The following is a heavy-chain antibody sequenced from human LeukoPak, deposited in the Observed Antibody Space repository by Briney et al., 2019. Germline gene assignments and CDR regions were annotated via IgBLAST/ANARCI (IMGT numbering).Heavy chain of an antibody. Sequence: GGSLRLSCAASGFTFSDYYMSWIRQAPGKGLEWASYISSSSGTTTHYADSVKGRFTISRDNAKNPLHLQTNSLRAEDTAVYYCARVRGSYSVDYWGQGTLVTVSS. CDR2: ISSSSGTTT. CDR1: GFTFSDYY. J-gene: IGHJ4*02. V-gene: IGHV3-11*04. CDR3: ARVRGSYSVDY. D-gene: IGHD1-26*01.